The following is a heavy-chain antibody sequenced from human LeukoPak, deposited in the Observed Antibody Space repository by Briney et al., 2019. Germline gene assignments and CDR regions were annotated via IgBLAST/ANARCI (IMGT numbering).Heavy chain of an antibody. CDR3: ARQGDYDAFDI. CDR2: IYYSGST. D-gene: IGHD4-11*01. Sequence: SETLSLTCTVSGGSISSYYWSWIRQPPGKGLEWIGYIYYSGSTNYNPSLKNRVTISVDTSKNQFSLKLSSVTAADTAVYYCARQGDYDAFDIWGQGTMVTVSS. CDR1: GGSISSYY. V-gene: IGHV4-59*08. J-gene: IGHJ3*02.